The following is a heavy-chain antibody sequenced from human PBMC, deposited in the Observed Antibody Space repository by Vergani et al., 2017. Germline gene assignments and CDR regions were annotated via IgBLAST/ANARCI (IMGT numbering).Heavy chain of an antibody. D-gene: IGHD4-17*01. CDR2: IYHSGIT. V-gene: IGHV4-4*02. Sequence: QVQLQESGPGLLNPSGTLSLTCAVSVGSLSSSNWWSWVRRPPGKGLEWIGEIYHSGITNYNPSLKIHVTISVDKSKNQFSLKLCAVTAADTAVYYCARGLYGDDAAVGWGQGTLVTVSS. CDR1: VGSLSSSNW. J-gene: IGHJ4*02. CDR3: ARGLYGDDAAVG.